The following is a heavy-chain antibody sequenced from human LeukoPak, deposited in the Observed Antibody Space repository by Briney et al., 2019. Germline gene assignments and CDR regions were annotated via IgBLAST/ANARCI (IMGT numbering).Heavy chain of an antibody. CDR1: GYTFTSYD. V-gene: IGHV1-8*01. Sequence: ASVKVSCKASGYTFTSYDINWVRQATGQGLEWMGWMNPNSGNTGYAQKFQGRVTITRNTSISTAYMELSSLRSEDMAVYYCARESKVDYDISTGYYNAAFDIWGQGTMVTVSS. CDR3: ARESKVDYDISTGYYNAAFDI. D-gene: IGHD3-9*01. CDR2: MNPNSGNT. J-gene: IGHJ3*02.